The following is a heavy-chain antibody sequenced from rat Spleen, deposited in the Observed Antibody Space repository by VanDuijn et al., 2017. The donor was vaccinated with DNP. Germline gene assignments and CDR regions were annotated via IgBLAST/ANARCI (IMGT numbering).Heavy chain of an antibody. Sequence: EVQLVQSGGGLVQPGRSLKVSCAASGFTFSDYYMAWVRQAPKKGLEWVASISYEGSKTYYGASVKGRFTIFSDNAESILYLQKKSLRSEDAATYYCARRGYNNAWYFDFWGPGTMVIVSS. CDR2: ISYEGSKT. CDR1: GFTFSDYY. J-gene: IGHJ1*01. CDR3: ARRGYNNAWYFDF. V-gene: IGHV5-22*01. D-gene: IGHD1-10*01.